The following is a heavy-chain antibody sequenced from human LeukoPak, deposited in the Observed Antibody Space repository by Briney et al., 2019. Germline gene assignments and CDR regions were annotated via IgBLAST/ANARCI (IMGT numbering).Heavy chain of an antibody. CDR2: VTGSGDST. D-gene: IGHD5-12*01. CDR3: ARDSDSGYGPFAS. Sequence: PGGSLRLSCAASGFIFSSYAMSWVRQAPGKGLEWVSAVTGSGDSTYYADSVQGRFTISRDNSKTTVYLHMNSLRAEDTAVYYCARDSDSGYGPFASWGQGTLVTVSS. V-gene: IGHV3-23*01. J-gene: IGHJ4*02. CDR1: GFIFSSYA.